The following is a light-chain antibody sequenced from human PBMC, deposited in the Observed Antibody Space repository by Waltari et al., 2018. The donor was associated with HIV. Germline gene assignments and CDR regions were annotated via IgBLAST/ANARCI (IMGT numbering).Light chain of an antibody. CDR1: SSDVGHYNY. Sequence: LTQPASVSGSPGQSITISCTGTSSDVGHYNYVSWYQQHPGKAPKLLIYDVSKWPSGVSNRFSGSKSGNTASLTISGLQAEDEADYYCSSFTISSTYVFGTGTKVTVL. CDR2: DVS. V-gene: IGLV2-14*01. J-gene: IGLJ1*01. CDR3: SSFTISSTYV.